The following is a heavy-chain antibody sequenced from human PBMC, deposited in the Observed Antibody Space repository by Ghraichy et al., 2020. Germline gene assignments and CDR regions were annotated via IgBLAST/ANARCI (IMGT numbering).Heavy chain of an antibody. J-gene: IGHJ6*02. V-gene: IGHV2-70*01. CDR3: ARIRVGVTGTTAYRYYYYGMDV. Sequence: SGPTLVKPTQTLTLTCTFSGFSLSTSGMCVNWIRQPPGKALEWLALIDWDDDKYYSTSLKTRLTISKDTSKNQVVLTMTNMDPVDTATYYCARIRVGVTGTTAYRYYYYGMDVWGQGTTVTVSS. D-gene: IGHD1-14*01. CDR1: GFSLSTSGMC. CDR2: IDWDDDK.